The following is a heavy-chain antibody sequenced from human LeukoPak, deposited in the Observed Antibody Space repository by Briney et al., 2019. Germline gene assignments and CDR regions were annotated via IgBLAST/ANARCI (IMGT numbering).Heavy chain of an antibody. V-gene: IGHV4-39*01. D-gene: IGHD3/OR15-3a*01. J-gene: IGHJ4*02. CDR2: IYYSGST. Sequence: SETLSLTCTVSGGSISSSSYYWGWIRQPPGKGLEWIGSIYYSGSTYYNPSLKSRVTISVDTSKNQFSLELSSVTAADTAVYYCARWTRAVDYWGQGTLVTVSS. CDR3: ARWTRAVDY. CDR1: GGSISSSSYY.